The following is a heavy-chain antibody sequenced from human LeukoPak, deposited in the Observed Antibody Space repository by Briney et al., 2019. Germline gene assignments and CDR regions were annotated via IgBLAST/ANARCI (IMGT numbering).Heavy chain of an antibody. Sequence: SETLSLTCTVSGGPISSYYWSWIRQPPGKGLEWIGYIYYSGSTNYNPSLKSRVTISVDTSKNQFSLKLSSVTAADTAVYYCARDRGNYYDSSGPFDYWGQGTLVTVSS. D-gene: IGHD3-22*01. CDR1: GGPISSYY. J-gene: IGHJ4*02. V-gene: IGHV4-59*01. CDR2: IYYSGST. CDR3: ARDRGNYYDSSGPFDY.